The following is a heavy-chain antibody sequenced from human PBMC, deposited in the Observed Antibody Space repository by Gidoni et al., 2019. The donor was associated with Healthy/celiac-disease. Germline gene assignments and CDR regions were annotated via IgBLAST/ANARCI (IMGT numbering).Heavy chain of an antibody. CDR3: FDI. D-gene: IGHD3-22*01. CDR2: IYSGGST. CDR1: GFPVSRNY. J-gene: IGHJ3*02. V-gene: IGHV3-66*02. Sequence: EVQLVESGGGLVQPGGSLRLSCAASGFPVSRNYMSWVRQAPGKGLEWVSVIYSGGSTYYADSVKGRFTISRDNSKNTLYYCARAYDSSGYYWNDAFDIWGQGTMVTVSS.